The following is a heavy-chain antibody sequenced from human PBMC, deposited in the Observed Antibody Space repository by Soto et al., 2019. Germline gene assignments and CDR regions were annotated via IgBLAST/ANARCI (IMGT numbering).Heavy chain of an antibody. CDR2: IYHSGST. J-gene: IGHJ4*02. Sequence: SETLSLTCAVSGGSISSGGYSWSWIRHPPGKGLEWIGYIYHSGSTYYNPSLKSRVTISVDRSKNQFSLKLSSVTAADTAVYYCARARRIGGYPSFDHWGQGTLVTVSS. D-gene: IGHD3-16*02. V-gene: IGHV4-30-2*01. CDR1: GGSISSGGYS. CDR3: ARARRIGGYPSFDH.